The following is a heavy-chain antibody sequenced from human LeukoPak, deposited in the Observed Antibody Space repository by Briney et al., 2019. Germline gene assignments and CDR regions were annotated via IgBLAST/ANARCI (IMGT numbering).Heavy chain of an antibody. V-gene: IGHV3-30*03. CDR2: VSYDGSNK. J-gene: IGHJ4*02. CDR1: GFTFYIYG. D-gene: IGHD3-16*01. Sequence: PGGSLRLSCAASGFTFYIYGMHWVRQAPGKGLEWVAVVSYDGSNKYYADSVKGRFTISRDNSKNTLDLQMTSLRAEDTAVYYCAGNRGRGGWRYFFDYWGQGTLVTVSS. CDR3: AGNRGRGGWRYFFDY.